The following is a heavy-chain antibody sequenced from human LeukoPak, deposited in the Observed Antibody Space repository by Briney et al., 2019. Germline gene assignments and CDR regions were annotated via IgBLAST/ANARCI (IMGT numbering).Heavy chain of an antibody. CDR2: IYHSGST. CDR3: ARDMVQGRGWFDP. Sequence: SETLSLTCAVSGYSISSGYYWGWIRQPPGKGLEWIGSIYHSGSTYYNPSLKSRVTISVDTSKNQFSLKLSSVTAADTAVYYCARDMVQGRGWFDPWGQGTLVTVSS. J-gene: IGHJ5*02. V-gene: IGHV4-38-2*02. CDR1: GYSISSGYY. D-gene: IGHD3-10*01.